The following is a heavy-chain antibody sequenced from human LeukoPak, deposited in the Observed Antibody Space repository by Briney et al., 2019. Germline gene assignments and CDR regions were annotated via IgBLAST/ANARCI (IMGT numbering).Heavy chain of an antibody. D-gene: IGHD1-1*01. V-gene: IGHV3-23*01. CDR1: GFTFSSYA. Sequence: PGGSLRLSCAASGFTFSSYAMSWVRQAPGKGLEWVSAISRSDGNTYYADSVKGRFTISRDNSKNTLDLQMNSLSAEDTAVYYCAKDRITSAYWYFDLWGRGTLVTVSS. CDR3: AKDRITSAYWYFDL. CDR2: ISRSDGNT. J-gene: IGHJ2*01.